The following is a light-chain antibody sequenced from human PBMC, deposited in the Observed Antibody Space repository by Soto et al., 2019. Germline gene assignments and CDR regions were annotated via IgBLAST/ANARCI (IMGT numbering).Light chain of an antibody. CDR1: QGVSRK. CDR2: GAS. CDR3: QQYHTWPIT. V-gene: IGKV3-15*01. Sequence: DIVMTQSPATLSVAPGERVTFSCRASQGVSRKLAWYQHKPGQAPRLLISGASTGATGIPARFSGSGSWTEFTLTISSLQSEDCAIYYCQQYHTWPITFGGGTKVDIK. J-gene: IGKJ4*01.